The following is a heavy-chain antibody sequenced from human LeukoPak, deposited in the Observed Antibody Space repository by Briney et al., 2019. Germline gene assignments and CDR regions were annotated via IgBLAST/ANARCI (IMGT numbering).Heavy chain of an antibody. CDR2: INPNSGGT. J-gene: IGHJ4*02. V-gene: IGHV1-2*02. Sequence: ASVKVSCKASGYTFTGYYMHWLRQAPGQGLEWMGWINPNSGGTNYAQKFQGRATMTRATSISTAYMELSRLRSDDTAVYYCARLPGYYDSSAGDYWGQGNLVTVSS. CDR3: ARLPGYYDSSAGDY. CDR1: GYTFTGYY. D-gene: IGHD3-22*01.